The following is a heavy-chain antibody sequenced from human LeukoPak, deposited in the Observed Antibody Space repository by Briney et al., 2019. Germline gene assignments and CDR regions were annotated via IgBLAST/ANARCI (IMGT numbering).Heavy chain of an antibody. Sequence: GASVKVSCKASGYTFTSDYMHWVRQAPGQGLEWMGIINPSGGSTSYAQKFQGRVTMTRDMSTSTVYMELSSLRSEDTAVYYCARTSSSYWFDPWGQGTLVTVSS. CDR3: ARTSSSYWFDP. D-gene: IGHD6-6*01. CDR1: GYTFTSDY. J-gene: IGHJ5*02. CDR2: INPSGGST. V-gene: IGHV1-46*01.